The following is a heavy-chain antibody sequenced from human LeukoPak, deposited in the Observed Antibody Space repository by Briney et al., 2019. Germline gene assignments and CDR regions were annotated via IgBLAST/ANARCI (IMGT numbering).Heavy chain of an antibody. CDR1: GFTFSSYS. D-gene: IGHD2-2*01. V-gene: IGHV3-21*01. CDR3: ARGAFAVPAANFDY. J-gene: IGHJ4*02. CDR2: ISSSSSYI. Sequence: PGGSLRLSCAASGFTFSSYSMNWVRQAPGKGLEWVSSISSSSSYIYYADSVKGRFTISRDNAKNSLYLQMNSLRAEDTAVYYCARGAFAVPAANFDYWGQGTLVTVSS.